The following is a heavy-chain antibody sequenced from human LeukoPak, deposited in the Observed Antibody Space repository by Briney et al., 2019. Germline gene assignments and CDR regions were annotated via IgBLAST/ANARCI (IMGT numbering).Heavy chain of an antibody. Sequence: GGSLRLSCAASGFTFSSYTIHWVRQAPGKGLEWVAVISYDGGNKYYADSVKGRFTISRDNSKNTLYLQMNSLRAEDTAVYYCAKIPYYYDSSGYNFDYWGQGALVTVSS. CDR2: ISYDGGNK. CDR3: AKIPYYYDSSGYNFDY. J-gene: IGHJ4*02. CDR1: GFTFSSYT. D-gene: IGHD3-22*01. V-gene: IGHV3-30-3*02.